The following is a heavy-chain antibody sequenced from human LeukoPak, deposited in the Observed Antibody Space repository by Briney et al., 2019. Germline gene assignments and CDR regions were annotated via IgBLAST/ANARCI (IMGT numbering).Heavy chain of an antibody. CDR1: GFTFSSYA. Sequence: GGSLRPSRAPSGFTFSSYAMRWARHPPGKGRGWVSAISGIGGSTYYADSVKGRFTISRDNSKNTLYLQMNSLRAEDTAVYYCARDSSEWVLAHFDYWSQGTLVTVSS. D-gene: IGHD6-25*01. V-gene: IGHV3-23*01. J-gene: IGHJ4*02. CDR3: ARDSSEWVLAHFDY. CDR2: ISGIGGST.